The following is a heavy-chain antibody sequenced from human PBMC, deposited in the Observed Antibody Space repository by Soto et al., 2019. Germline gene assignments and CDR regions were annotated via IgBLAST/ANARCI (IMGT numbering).Heavy chain of an antibody. CDR1: GFTFSNYA. CDR3: AKDLVYFDSGTYSTLDY. J-gene: IGHJ4*02. D-gene: IGHD3-10*01. CDR2: ISGSGANT. V-gene: IGHV3-23*01. Sequence: PAGSLRLSCAASGFTFSNYAMNWVRQAPGKGLQWVSGISGSGANTYYADFVKGRFTISRDNSKNTLYLQMNSLRAEDTAVYYCAKDLVYFDSGTYSTLDYWGQGTLVTVSS.